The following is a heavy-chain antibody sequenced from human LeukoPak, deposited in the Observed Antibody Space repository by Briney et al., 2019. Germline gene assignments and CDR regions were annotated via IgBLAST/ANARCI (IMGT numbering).Heavy chain of an antibody. CDR3: ARRPEVYYYGMDV. J-gene: IGHJ6*02. Sequence: KPSETLSLTCTVSGGSISSYYWSWIRQPPGKGLEWIGYIYYSGSTNYNPSLKSRVTISVDTSKNQFSLKLSSVTAADTAVYYCARRPEVYYYGMDVWGQGTTVTVSS. V-gene: IGHV4-59*08. CDR1: GGSISSYY. D-gene: IGHD1-14*01. CDR2: IYYSGST.